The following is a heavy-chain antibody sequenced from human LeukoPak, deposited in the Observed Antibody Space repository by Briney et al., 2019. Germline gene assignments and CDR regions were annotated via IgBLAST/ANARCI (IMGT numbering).Heavy chain of an antibody. CDR3: AREKIGTGTVLGKDYYYMDV. CDR1: GGSISSGGYS. V-gene: IGHV4-30-4*07. CDR2: IYYSGAT. Sequence: PSETLSLTCAVSGGSISSGGYSWSWIRQPPGKGLEWIGYIYYSGATYYNPSLKSRVTISVDTSKNQFSLKLSSVTAADTAMYSCAREKIGTGTVLGKDYYYMDVWGKGTTVTVSS. D-gene: IGHD3-16*01. J-gene: IGHJ6*03.